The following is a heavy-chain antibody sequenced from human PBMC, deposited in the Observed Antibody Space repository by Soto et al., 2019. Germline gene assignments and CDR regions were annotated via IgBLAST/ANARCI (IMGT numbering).Heavy chain of an antibody. CDR3: ASNLVTAGVGWFDP. Sequence: QVQLQESGPGLVRPSGTLSLTCAVSSGSFSSSYWWSWVRQPPGKGLEWIGEIYHSGRTNYNPSLRDRVPIAVDKSKKQFPLTLSSVTAADTAVYYCASNLVTAGVGWFDPWGQGTLVTVSS. CDR1: SGSFSSSYW. CDR2: IYHSGRT. V-gene: IGHV4-4*02. D-gene: IGHD2-21*02. J-gene: IGHJ5*02.